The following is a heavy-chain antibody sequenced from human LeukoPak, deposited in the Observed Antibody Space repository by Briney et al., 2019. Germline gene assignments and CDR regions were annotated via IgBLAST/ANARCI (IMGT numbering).Heavy chain of an antibody. Sequence: PGGSLRLSCAASGFTFDKAWMTWVRQAPGKGLEWVGRIKSKIHGGTIDYAAPVKGRFTISRDDSENTVYLQMSSLRTEDTAMYYCTTSPISIVGATGSRDYWGQGTLVTVSS. CDR3: TTSPISIVGATGSRDY. CDR1: GFTFDKAW. D-gene: IGHD1-26*01. CDR2: IKSKIHGGTI. V-gene: IGHV3-15*01. J-gene: IGHJ4*02.